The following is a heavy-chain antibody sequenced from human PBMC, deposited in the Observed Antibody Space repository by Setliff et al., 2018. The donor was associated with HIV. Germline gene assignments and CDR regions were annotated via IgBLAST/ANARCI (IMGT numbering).Heavy chain of an antibody. Sequence: ASVKVSCKTSGYDFRRYGIAWVRQVPGHGLEWMGWINPNSGGTTYAQKFQGRVTMTRDTSISTAYMELRSLRSDDTAVYYCARVRVGATPLDYWGQGTLVTVSS. D-gene: IGHD1-26*01. CDR3: ARVRVGATPLDY. CDR2: INPNSGGT. V-gene: IGHV1-2*02. J-gene: IGHJ4*02. CDR1: GYDFRRYG.